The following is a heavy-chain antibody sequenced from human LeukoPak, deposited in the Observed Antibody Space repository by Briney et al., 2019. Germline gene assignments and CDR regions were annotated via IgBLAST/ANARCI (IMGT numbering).Heavy chain of an antibody. Sequence: GGSLRLSCAASGFTFSSYAMHWVRQAPGKGLEWVAVISYDGSNKYYADSVKGRFTISRDNSMNTLYLQMNSLRAEDTAVYYCARDRGVREFDYWGQGTPVTVSS. CDR2: ISYDGSNK. J-gene: IGHJ4*02. D-gene: IGHD1-1*01. V-gene: IGHV3-30-3*01. CDR1: GFTFSSYA. CDR3: ARDRGVREFDY.